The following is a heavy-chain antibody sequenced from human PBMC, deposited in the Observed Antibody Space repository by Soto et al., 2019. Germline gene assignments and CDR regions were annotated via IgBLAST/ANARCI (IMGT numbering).Heavy chain of an antibody. CDR3: AKARYYDSTGYLYYFDY. V-gene: IGHV3-23*01. CDR2: ITGSGDYT. CDR1: GFTFSNYA. D-gene: IGHD3-22*01. J-gene: IGHJ4*02. Sequence: GGSLRLSCAASGFTFSNYAMSWVRQAPGKGLEWVSSITGSGDYTYYADSVKGRFTISRDNSKNTLYLQMNSLRAEDTAVYYCAKARYYDSTGYLYYFDYWGQGTLVTVSS.